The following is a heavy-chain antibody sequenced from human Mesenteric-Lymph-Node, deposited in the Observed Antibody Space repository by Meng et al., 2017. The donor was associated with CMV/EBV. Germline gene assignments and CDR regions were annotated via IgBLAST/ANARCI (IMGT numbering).Heavy chain of an antibody. V-gene: IGHV3-21*01. CDR3: ASELLGYCSSSGCYGFDY. J-gene: IGHJ4*02. CDR2: ISSSSSSI. D-gene: IGHD2-2*01. Sequence: GESLKISCAASGLTFSAQTMNWVRQAPGKGLEWVSSISSSSSSIYYADSVKGRFTISRDNAKNSLYLQMNSLRAEDAAVYYCASELLGYCSSSGCYGFDYWGPGTLVTVSS. CDR1: GLTFSAQT.